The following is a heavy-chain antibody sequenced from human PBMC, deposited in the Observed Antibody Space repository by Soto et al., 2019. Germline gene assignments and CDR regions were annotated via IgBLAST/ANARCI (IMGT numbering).Heavy chain of an antibody. CDR1: GFTFDTSA. J-gene: IGHJ4*02. V-gene: IGHV3-30-3*01. CDR3: TRGLLTDYFAY. CDR2: ISYGGSSQ. Sequence: GGSLRLSCAASGFTFDTSAMHWVRQAPGKGLEWVAVISYGGSSQFYAGSVKGRFTVSRDNSKNTLYLQVNNLRNDDTAVYYCTRGLLTDYFAYWGQGALVTVSS.